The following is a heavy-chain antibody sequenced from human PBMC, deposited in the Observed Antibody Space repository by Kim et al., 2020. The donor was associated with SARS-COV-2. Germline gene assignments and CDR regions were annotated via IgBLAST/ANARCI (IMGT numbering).Heavy chain of an antibody. CDR2: INQDGAEK. CDR1: GFTFTNFW. CDR3: ARDGVAPGLYFDY. V-gene: IGHV3-7*03. J-gene: IGHJ4*02. Sequence: GGSLRLSCAASGFTFTNFWMNWVRQAPGKGLEWVASINQDGAEKYYVDSVKGRFTISRDNAKKSVDLQMNSLRAEDTAVYFCARDGVAPGLYFDYWGQGNLATVS. D-gene: IGHD6-13*01.